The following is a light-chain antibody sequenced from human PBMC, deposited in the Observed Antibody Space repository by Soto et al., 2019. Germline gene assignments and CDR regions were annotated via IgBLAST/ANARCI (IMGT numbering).Light chain of an antibody. CDR1: SSDVGGYKF. CDR3: SSYTSSNTLV. V-gene: IGLV2-14*01. J-gene: IGLJ1*01. CDR2: EVS. Sequence: QSALTQPASVSGSPGQSITISCTGTSSDVGGYKFVSWHQQHPGQAPKLMIFEVSNRPSGISNRFSGSKSGNTASLTISGLQAEDEGDYYCSSYTSSNTLVFGTGTRSPS.